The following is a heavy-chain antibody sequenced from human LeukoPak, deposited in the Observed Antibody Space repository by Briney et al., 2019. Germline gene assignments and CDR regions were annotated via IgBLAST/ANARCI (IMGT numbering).Heavy chain of an antibody. CDR2: INSGGSST. D-gene: IGHD6-13*01. CDR3: ARGGEGSSSLYPIDY. Sequence: GGSLRLSCEASGFTFSSYWMHWVRQAPGKGLVWVSRINSGGSSTRYAYSVKGRFTISRDNAKNTLYLQMNSLRAEDTAVYYCARGGEGSSSLYPIDYWGQGTLVAVSS. CDR1: GFTFSSYW. V-gene: IGHV3-74*01. J-gene: IGHJ4*02.